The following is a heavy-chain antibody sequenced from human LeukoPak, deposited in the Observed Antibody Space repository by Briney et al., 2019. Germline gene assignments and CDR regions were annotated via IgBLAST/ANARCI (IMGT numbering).Heavy chain of an antibody. Sequence: SETLSLTCTVSGGSISSSSYYWSWIRQPAGKGLEWIGRIYTSGSTNYNPSLKSRVTISVDTSKNQFSLKLSSVTAADTAVYYCARDSPYYYGSGSATYYMDVWGKGTTVTISS. D-gene: IGHD3-10*01. CDR3: ARDSPYYYGSGSATYYMDV. V-gene: IGHV4-61*02. J-gene: IGHJ6*03. CDR2: IYTSGST. CDR1: GGSISSSSYY.